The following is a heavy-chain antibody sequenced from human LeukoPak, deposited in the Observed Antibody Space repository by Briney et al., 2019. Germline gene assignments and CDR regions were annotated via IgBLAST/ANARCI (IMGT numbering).Heavy chain of an antibody. Sequence: PSETLSLTSTVSGGSISSSSYYWGWIRQPPGKGLEWIGSIYYSGSTYNPSLKSRVTISVDTSKNQFSLKLSSVTAADTAVYYCARRATVTTYYYYYYGMDVWGQGTTVTVSS. D-gene: IGHD4-11*01. CDR3: ARRATVTTYYYYYYGMDV. V-gene: IGHV4-39*01. CDR1: GGSISSSSYY. J-gene: IGHJ6*02. CDR2: IYYSGST.